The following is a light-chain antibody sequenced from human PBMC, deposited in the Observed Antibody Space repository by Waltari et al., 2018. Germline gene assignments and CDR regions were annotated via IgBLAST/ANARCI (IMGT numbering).Light chain of an antibody. CDR3: QQYASSRT. Sequence: SLSPGERATLSCRASQSVTSNYLAWYQQKPGQAPRLLIYGVSSRATGVPDRFSGGGSGTEFTLTITRLEPEDFAVYYCQQYASSRTFGQGT. J-gene: IGKJ1*01. CDR1: QSVTSNY. CDR2: GVS. V-gene: IGKV3-20*01.